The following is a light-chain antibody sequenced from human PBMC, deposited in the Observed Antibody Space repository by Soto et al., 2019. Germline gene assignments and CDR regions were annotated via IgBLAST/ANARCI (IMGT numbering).Light chain of an antibody. CDR1: TGAVTGGHY. CDR3: LLAYSDSRV. CDR2: DTS. Sequence: QTVVTQEPSLTVSPGGTVTLTCESSTGAVTGGHYPYWFQQKPGQAPRTLIYDTSNKLSWTPARFSGSLLGGKAALTLSGAQPEDEAEYCCLLAYSDSRVFGGGTKLTVL. V-gene: IGLV7-46*01. J-gene: IGLJ2*01.